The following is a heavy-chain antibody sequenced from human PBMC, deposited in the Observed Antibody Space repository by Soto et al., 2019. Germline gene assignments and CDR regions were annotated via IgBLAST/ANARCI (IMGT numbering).Heavy chain of an antibody. D-gene: IGHD4-4*01. Sequence: QVQLVQSGAEVQKPGASVRVSCKSSGYTFTNYYIDWVRQAPGQGLEWMGIINPNGGSTMYAQKFQGRVTMTRDTSTSTVYMALSSLSSEDTAVYYCARAALTTVTNRLNDVFDVWGQGTMVTVSS. V-gene: IGHV1-46*03. CDR3: ARAALTTVTNRLNDVFDV. CDR1: GYTFTNYY. CDR2: INPNGGST. J-gene: IGHJ3*01.